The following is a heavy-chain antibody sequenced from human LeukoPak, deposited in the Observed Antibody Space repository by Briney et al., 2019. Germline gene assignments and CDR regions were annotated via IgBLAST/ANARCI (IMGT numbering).Heavy chain of an antibody. Sequence: GESLRISCKGSGYRYTSYWISWVRQMPGKGLEWMGRIDPSDSYTNYSPSFQGHVTISADKSISTAYLQWGSLKASDTAMYYCAESYGSGSYYPLWGQGTLVTVSS. J-gene: IGHJ4*02. D-gene: IGHD3-10*01. CDR1: GYRYTSYW. CDR2: IDPSDSYT. V-gene: IGHV5-10-1*01. CDR3: AESYGSGSYYPL.